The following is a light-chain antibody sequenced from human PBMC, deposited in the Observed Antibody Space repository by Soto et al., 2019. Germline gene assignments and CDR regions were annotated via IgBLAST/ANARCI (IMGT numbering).Light chain of an antibody. V-gene: IGLV3-1*01. J-gene: IGLJ2*01. Sequence: SYELTQPPSVSVSPGQTANITCSGDKLGDKYACWYQQRPGQSPVLVTYQHSKRPSGIPERFSGSNSGNTATLTISGTQAMDEADYYCQAWDSSTANVVFGGGTKVTVL. CDR3: QAWDSSTANVV. CDR1: KLGDKY. CDR2: QHS.